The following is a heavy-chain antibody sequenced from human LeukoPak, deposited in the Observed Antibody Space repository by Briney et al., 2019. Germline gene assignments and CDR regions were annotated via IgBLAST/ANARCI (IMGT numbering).Heavy chain of an antibody. CDR1: GYIFINYW. Sequence: ASVKVSCKASGYIFINYWMYWVRQAPGQGLEWMGLINPTGGNTNFAQNFQGRVTMTRDMSTSTVYMELRRLRSEDTAVYYCARGPHLRTYDSSSPAALDFWGQGTMVTVSP. V-gene: IGHV1-46*01. D-gene: IGHD3-22*01. J-gene: IGHJ3*01. CDR2: INPTGGNT. CDR3: ARGPHLRTYDSSSPAALDF.